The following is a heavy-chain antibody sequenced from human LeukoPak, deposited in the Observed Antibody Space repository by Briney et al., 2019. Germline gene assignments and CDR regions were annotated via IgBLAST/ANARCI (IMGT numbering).Heavy chain of an antibody. J-gene: IGHJ4*02. CDR2: IYYSGST. CDR1: GGSISSSSYY. D-gene: IGHD1-26*01. Sequence: SETLSLTCSVSGGSISSSSYYWGWIRQPPGKGLEWIGSIYYSGSTYYNPSLKSRVTISVDTSKNQFSLKLSSVTAADTAVYYCARVYTPRIVGATSYYFDHWGQGTLVTVSS. CDR3: ARVYTPRIVGATSYYFDH. V-gene: IGHV4-39*07.